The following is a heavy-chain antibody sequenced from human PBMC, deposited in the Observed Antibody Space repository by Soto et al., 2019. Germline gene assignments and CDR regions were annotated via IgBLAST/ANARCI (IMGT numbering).Heavy chain of an antibody. Sequence: SETLSLTCAVYGGSFSGYYWSWIRQPPGKGLEWIGEINHSGSTNYNPSLKSRVTISVDTSKNQFSLKLSSVTAADTAVYYCARAIYYRIAVAGTLERIDYWGQGTVVTISS. J-gene: IGHJ4*02. CDR3: ARAIYYRIAVAGTLERIDY. CDR2: INHSGST. V-gene: IGHV4-34*01. D-gene: IGHD6-19*01. CDR1: GGSFSGYY.